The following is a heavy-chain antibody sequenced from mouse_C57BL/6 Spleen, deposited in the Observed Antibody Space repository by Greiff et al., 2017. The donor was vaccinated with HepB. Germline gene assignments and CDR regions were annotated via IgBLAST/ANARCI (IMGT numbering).Heavy chain of an antibody. J-gene: IGHJ3*01. D-gene: IGHD2-3*01. CDR2: INPNNVGT. CDR1: GYTFTDYY. CDR3: ARNGYSLSSY. Sequence: EVQLQQSGPELVKPGASVKISCKASGYTFTDYYMNWVKQSHGKSLEWIGDINPNNVGTSYNQKFKGKATLTVDKSSSTAYMELRSLTSEDSAVYYCARNGYSLSSYWGQGTLVTVAA. V-gene: IGHV1-26*01.